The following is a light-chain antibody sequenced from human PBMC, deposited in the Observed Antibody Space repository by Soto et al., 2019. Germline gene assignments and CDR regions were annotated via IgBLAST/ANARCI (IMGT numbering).Light chain of an antibody. CDR3: QSYDSSLSEVV. CDR1: SSNIGAGYD. Sequence: QSVLTQPPSVSGAPGQRVTISCTGSSSNIGAGYDVHWYQQLPGTAPKLLIYGNSNRPSGVPDRFSGSKSGTSASLAITGRQAEDEADYYCQSYDSSLSEVVFGGGTKLTVL. CDR2: GNS. J-gene: IGLJ2*01. V-gene: IGLV1-40*01.